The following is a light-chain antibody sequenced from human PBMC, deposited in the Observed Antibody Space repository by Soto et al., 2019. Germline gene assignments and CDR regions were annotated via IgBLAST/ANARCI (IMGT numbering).Light chain of an antibody. J-gene: IGLJ2*01. CDR1: SSNIGAGYD. CDR2: GNS. Sequence: QSALTQPPSVSGAPGQRVTISCTGSSSNIGAGYDVHWYQQLPGTAPKLLIYGNSNRPSGVPDRFSASKSGTSASLAITGLQAEDEADYYCQSYDSSLSGRVVFGGGTTLTVL. V-gene: IGLV1-40*01. CDR3: QSYDSSLSGRVV.